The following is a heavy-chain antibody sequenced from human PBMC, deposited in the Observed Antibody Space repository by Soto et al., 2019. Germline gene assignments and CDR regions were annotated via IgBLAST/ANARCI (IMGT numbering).Heavy chain of an antibody. Sequence: ASVKVSCKASGSTFSSYSISWVRQAPGQGLEWMGRIIPILGIANYAQKFQGRVTITADTSTSTAYMELSSLRSEDTAVYYCARGVVRGVSPAKDYWGQGTLVTVSS. V-gene: IGHV1-69*02. CDR2: IIPILGIA. CDR1: GSTFSSYS. CDR3: ARGVVRGVSPAKDY. D-gene: IGHD3-10*02. J-gene: IGHJ4*02.